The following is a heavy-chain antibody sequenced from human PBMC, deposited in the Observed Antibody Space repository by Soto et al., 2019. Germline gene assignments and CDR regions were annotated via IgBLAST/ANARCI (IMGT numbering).Heavy chain of an antibody. Sequence: SETLSLTCTVSGGXISSSSYYWGWIRQPPGKGLEWIGSIYYSGSTYYNPSLKSRVTISVDTSKNQFSLKLSSVTAADTAVYYCAGRQGAAAGTSDYYYYGMDVWGQGTTVTVSS. CDR3: AGRQGAAAGTSDYYYYGMDV. J-gene: IGHJ6*02. CDR1: GGXISSSSYY. D-gene: IGHD6-13*01. CDR2: IYYSGST. V-gene: IGHV4-39*01.